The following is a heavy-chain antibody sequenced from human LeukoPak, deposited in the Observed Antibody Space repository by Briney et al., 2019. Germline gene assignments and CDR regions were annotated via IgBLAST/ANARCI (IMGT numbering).Heavy chain of an antibody. J-gene: IGHJ4*03. D-gene: IGHD6-19*01. Sequence: SETLPVPCTVSGGSISSYYWSWIRQPAGKGLEWIGRLYTSGSTNYNPSLKSRVTMSVDKSKNQFSLKLSSVTAADTAVYYCARDGSGWYQYYFDYWGKGTLLTVSS. V-gene: IGHV4-4*07. CDR1: GGSISSYY. CDR3: ARDGSGWYQYYFDY. CDR2: LYTSGST.